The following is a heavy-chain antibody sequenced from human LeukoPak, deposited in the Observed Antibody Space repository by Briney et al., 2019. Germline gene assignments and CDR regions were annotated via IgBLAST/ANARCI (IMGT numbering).Heavy chain of an antibody. J-gene: IGHJ4*02. V-gene: IGHV3-43*02. Sequence: GGSLRLSCVASGLNFDDSAMHWVRQAPGKGLEWVSLISADGGSTFSADSVKGRFSIYRDNSKNSLYLQMNSLRREDTAMYYCAKESGKFDYWGQGTLVAVSS. CDR3: AKESGKFDY. CDR2: ISADGGST. CDR1: GLNFDDSA.